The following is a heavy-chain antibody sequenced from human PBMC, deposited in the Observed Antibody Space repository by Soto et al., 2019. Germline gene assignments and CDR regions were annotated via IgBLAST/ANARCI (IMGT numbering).Heavy chain of an antibody. Sequence: QVQLQQWGAGLLKPSETLSLTCAVYGGSFSGYYWSWIRQPPGTGLEWIGEINHSGSTNYNPSLKSRVTISVDTSKNQFSLKLSSVTAADTAVYYCARAPSHHTVTPGFDYWGQGTLVTVSS. V-gene: IGHV4-34*01. CDR2: INHSGST. CDR1: GGSFSGYY. D-gene: IGHD4-17*01. CDR3: ARAPSHHTVTPGFDY. J-gene: IGHJ4*02.